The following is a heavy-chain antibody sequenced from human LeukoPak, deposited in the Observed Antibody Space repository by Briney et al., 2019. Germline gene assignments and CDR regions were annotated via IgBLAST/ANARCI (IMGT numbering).Heavy chain of an antibody. Sequence: ASVKVSCKASGYTYTSYGISWVRQAPGQGLEWMGWISAYNGNTNCAQKLQGRVTMTTDTSTSTAYMELRSLRSDDTAVYYCARAGLYDYVWGSYRSLNWFDPWGQGTLVTVSS. D-gene: IGHD3-16*02. CDR2: ISAYNGNT. CDR3: ARAGLYDYVWGSYRSLNWFDP. CDR1: GYTYTSYG. V-gene: IGHV1-18*01. J-gene: IGHJ5*02.